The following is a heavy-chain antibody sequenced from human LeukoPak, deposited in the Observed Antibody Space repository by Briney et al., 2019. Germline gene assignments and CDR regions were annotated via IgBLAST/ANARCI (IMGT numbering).Heavy chain of an antibody. J-gene: IGHJ4*02. D-gene: IGHD2-2*01. CDR1: GFTFSGYAM. V-gene: IGHV4-4*02. CDR2: IYHSGST. CDR3: ARGGYCSSTSCYVFDS. Sequence: PGGSLRLSCAASGFTFSGYAMSWVRQPPGKGLEWIGEIYHSGSTNYNPSLKSRVTISVDKSKSQFSLELTSVTAADTALYYCARGGYCSSTSCYVFDSWGQGTLVTVSS.